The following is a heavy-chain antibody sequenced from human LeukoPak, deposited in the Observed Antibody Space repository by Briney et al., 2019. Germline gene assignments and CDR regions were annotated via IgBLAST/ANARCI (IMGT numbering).Heavy chain of an antibody. Sequence: GGSLRLSCAASGFTFSSYSMNWVRQAPGKGLEWVSYISSSSSTIYYADSVKGRFTISRDNAKNSLYLQMNSLRAEDTAVYYCARDVDGDYGVYGYWGQGTLVTVSS. D-gene: IGHD4-17*01. J-gene: IGHJ4*02. CDR3: ARDVDGDYGVYGY. CDR2: ISSSSSTI. CDR1: GFTFSSYS. V-gene: IGHV3-48*04.